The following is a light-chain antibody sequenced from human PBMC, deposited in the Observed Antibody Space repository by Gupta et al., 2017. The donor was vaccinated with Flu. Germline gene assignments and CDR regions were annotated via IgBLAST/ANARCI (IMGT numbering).Light chain of an antibody. Sequence: DIQMTQSPSTLSAYVGDRVTITCRASQSLSSWLAWYQQKPGKAPNLLLYKASKLESGVPSRFSSSRSSTAFTLTIISRQPDDFATYYCRLKDSYSITFGRGTKVEI. J-gene: IGKJ4*01. V-gene: IGKV1-5*03. CDR1: QSLSSW. CDR3: RLKDSYSIT. CDR2: KAS.